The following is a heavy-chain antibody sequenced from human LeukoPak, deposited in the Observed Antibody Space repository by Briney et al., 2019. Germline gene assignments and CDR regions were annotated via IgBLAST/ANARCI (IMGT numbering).Heavy chain of an antibody. CDR1: GFTFSSYA. Sequence: GGSLRLSCAASGFTFSSYAMHWVRQAPGKGLEWVAVISYDGSNKYYADSVKGRFTISRDNSKNTLYLQMNSLRAEDTAVYYCARGVTMIVVADRDYFDYWGQGTLVTVSS. D-gene: IGHD3-22*01. CDR2: ISYDGSNK. V-gene: IGHV3-30*01. J-gene: IGHJ4*02. CDR3: ARGVTMIVVADRDYFDY.